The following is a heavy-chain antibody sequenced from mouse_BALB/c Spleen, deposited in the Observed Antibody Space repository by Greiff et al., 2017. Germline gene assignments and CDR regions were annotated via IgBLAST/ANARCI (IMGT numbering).Heavy chain of an antibody. Sequence: EVQLQQSGAELVKPGASVKLSCTASGFNIKDTYMHWVKQRPEQGLEWIGRIDPANGNTKYDPKFQGKATITADTSSNTAYLQLSSLTSEDTAVYYCARRGDYGLTWFAYWGQGTLVTVSA. V-gene: IGHV14-3*02. CDR2: IDPANGNT. J-gene: IGHJ3*01. D-gene: IGHD1-1*02. CDR3: ARRGDYGLTWFAY. CDR1: GFNIKDTY.